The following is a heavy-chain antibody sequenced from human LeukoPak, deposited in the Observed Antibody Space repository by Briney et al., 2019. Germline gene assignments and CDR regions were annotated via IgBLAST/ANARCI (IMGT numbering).Heavy chain of an antibody. CDR1: GYTFTGYY. CDR2: INPNSGGT. V-gene: IGHV1-2*02. Sequence: ASVKVSCKASGYTFTGYYMHWVRQAPGQGLEWMGWINPNSGGTNYAQNFRGRVTMTKDTSISTAYVELSSLRSDDTAVYFCARALGYCSAGSCPEGLYWGQGTLVTVSS. J-gene: IGHJ4*02. D-gene: IGHD2-15*01. CDR3: ARALGYCSAGSCPEGLY.